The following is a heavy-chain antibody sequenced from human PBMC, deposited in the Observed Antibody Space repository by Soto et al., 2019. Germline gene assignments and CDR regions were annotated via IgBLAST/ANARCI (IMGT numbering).Heavy chain of an antibody. Sequence: GESLKISCKGSGYSFTSYWIGWVRQMPGKGLEWMGIIYPGDSDTRYSPSFQGQVTISADKSISTAYLQWSSLKASDTAMYYCARSYEVPAAGRYSYGPTWANWDYWGQGTLVTVPS. CDR1: GYSFTSYW. CDR2: IYPGDSDT. V-gene: IGHV5-51*01. J-gene: IGHJ4*02. D-gene: IGHD5-18*01. CDR3: ARSYEVPAAGRYSYGPTWANWDY.